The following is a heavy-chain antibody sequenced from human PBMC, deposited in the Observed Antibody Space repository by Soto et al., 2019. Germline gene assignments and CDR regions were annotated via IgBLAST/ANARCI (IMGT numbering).Heavy chain of an antibody. CDR1: GGSISSGGYY. V-gene: IGHV4-31*03. CDR3: ARESDGRAARFDY. CDR2: IYYSGST. D-gene: IGHD6-6*01. Sequence: QVQLQESGPGLVKPSQTLSLTCTVSGGSISSGGYYWSWIRQHPGKGLEWIGYIYYSGSTYYNPSIKSRVTISVDTSKNQFSLKLSSVTAADTAVYYCARESDGRAARFDYWGQGTLVTVSS. J-gene: IGHJ4*02.